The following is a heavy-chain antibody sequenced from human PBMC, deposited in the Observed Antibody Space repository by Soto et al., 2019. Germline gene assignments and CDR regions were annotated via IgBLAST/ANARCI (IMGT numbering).Heavy chain of an antibody. CDR3: ATAPYDFWSGYYALELDAFDI. CDR1: GYTFTSYG. D-gene: IGHD3-3*01. CDR2: ISAYNGNT. J-gene: IGHJ3*02. V-gene: IGHV1-18*04. Sequence: ASVNVSCKASGYTFTSYGISWVRQAPGQGLEWMGWISAYNGNTNYAQKLQGRVTMTTDTSTSTAYMELRSLRSDDTAVYYCATAPYDFWSGYYALELDAFDIWGQGTMVTVSS.